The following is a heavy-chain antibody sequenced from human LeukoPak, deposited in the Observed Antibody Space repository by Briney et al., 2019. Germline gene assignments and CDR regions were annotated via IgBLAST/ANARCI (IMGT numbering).Heavy chain of an antibody. CDR1: GFTFSSYG. CDR3: ARVSAPGTSGWYFGC. J-gene: IGHJ4*02. CDR2: ISTSSNRT. D-gene: IGHD6-19*01. Sequence: PGGSLRLSCAASGFTFSSYGMNWVRQAPGKGLEWVSYISTSSNRTDYADSVKGRFTMSRDNAKNLLYLQMNSLRDEDTAMYYCARVSAPGTSGWYFGCWGQGTLVTVSS. V-gene: IGHV3-48*02.